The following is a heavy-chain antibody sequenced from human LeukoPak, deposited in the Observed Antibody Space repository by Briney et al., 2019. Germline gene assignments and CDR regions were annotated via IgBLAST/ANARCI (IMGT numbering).Heavy chain of an antibody. CDR1: GFTFSSYA. CDR2: ISGSGGST. CDR3: ASGLSGWARVLLDY. Sequence: GGSLRLSCAASGFTFSSYAMSWVRQAPGKGLEWVSAISGSGGSTYYADSVKGRFTISRDNSENTLYLQMNSLRAEDTAVYYCASGLSGWARVLLDYWGQGTLVTVSS. V-gene: IGHV3-23*01. J-gene: IGHJ4*02. D-gene: IGHD6-19*01.